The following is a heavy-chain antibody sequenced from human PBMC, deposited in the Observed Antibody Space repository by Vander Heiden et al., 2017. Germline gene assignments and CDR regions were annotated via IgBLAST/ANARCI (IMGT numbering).Heavy chain of an antibody. CDR3: AREYYYDSRGWFDP. V-gene: IGHV3-33*01. D-gene: IGHD3-22*01. CDR2: IWYDGSNK. CDR1: GFTFSSYG. J-gene: IGHJ5*02. Sequence: QVQLVESGGGGVQPGRSLRLSCAASGFTFSSYGMHWVRQAPGKGLEWVAVIWYDGSNKYYADSVKGRFTISRDNSKNTLYLQMNSLRAEDTAVYYCAREYYYDSRGWFDPWGQGTLVTVSS.